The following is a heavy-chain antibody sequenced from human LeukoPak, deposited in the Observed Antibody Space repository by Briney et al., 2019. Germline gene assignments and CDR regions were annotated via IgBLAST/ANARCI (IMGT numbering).Heavy chain of an antibody. V-gene: IGHV4-34*01. D-gene: IGHD3-10*01. CDR2: INHSGGT. CDR3: ARGTGIRWYGGPFDS. Sequence: PSETLSLTCAVYGGSFSGYYWSWIRQPPGKGLEWIGEINHSGGTNYNPSLKSRLTISVDTSKSQFSLKLSSVTAADTAVYYCARGTGIRWYGGPFDSWGQATLVTVSS. J-gene: IGHJ4*02. CDR1: GGSFSGYY.